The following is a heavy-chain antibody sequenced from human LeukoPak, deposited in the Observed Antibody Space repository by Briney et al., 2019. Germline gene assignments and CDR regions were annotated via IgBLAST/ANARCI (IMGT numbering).Heavy chain of an antibody. CDR3: ARDCSRASCYADY. CDR1: GFTFSSYW. J-gene: IGHJ4*02. CDR2: IKQDGSEK. D-gene: IGHD2-2*01. V-gene: IGHV3-7*01. Sequence: GGSLRLSCAASGFTFSSYWMSWVRQAPGKGLEWVANIKQDGSEKYYVDSVKGRFTISRDNAKNSVYLQMNSLRAEDTAVYYCARDCSRASCYADYWGQGTLLTVSS.